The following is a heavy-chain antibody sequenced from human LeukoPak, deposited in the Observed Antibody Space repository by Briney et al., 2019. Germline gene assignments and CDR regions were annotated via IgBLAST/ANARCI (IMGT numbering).Heavy chain of an antibody. D-gene: IGHD1-20*01. CDR3: ARDWVYKIDY. CDR2: ISHDGII. CDR1: GFPYSSYW. Sequence: GGSLRLSCVASGFPYSSYWMTWVRRTPGKGLVWVSRISHDGIISYADSVKGRFTISRDNAKNTLILQMNSLRVEDTAVYYCARDWVYKIDYWGRGTLVTVSS. J-gene: IGHJ4*02. V-gene: IGHV3-74*01.